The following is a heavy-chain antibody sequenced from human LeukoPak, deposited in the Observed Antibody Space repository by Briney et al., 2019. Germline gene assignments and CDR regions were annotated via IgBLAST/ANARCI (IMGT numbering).Heavy chain of an antibody. V-gene: IGHV1-2*02. D-gene: IGHD2-2*02. J-gene: IGHJ5*02. CDR3: ARKRVVPAAISTSWFDP. CDR1: GYTFTGYY. CDR2: INPNSGGT. Sequence: GASVKVSCKASGYTFTGYYMHWVRQAPGQGLEWMGWINPNSGGTNYAQKFQGRVTMTRDTSISTAYMELSRLRSDDTAVYYCARKRVVPAAISTSWFDPWGQGTLVTVSS.